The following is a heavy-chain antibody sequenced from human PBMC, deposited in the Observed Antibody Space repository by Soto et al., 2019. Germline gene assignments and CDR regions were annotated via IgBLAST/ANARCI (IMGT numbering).Heavy chain of an antibody. CDR2: IIPIFGTA. D-gene: IGHD2-15*01. V-gene: IGHV1-69*12. Sequence: QVQLVQSGAEVKKPGASVKVSCKASGGTFSSYAISWVRQAPGQGLAWMGGIIPIFGTATYAQKFQGRVTITAEESTSTAYMELSSLRSEDTSVYYCAREVVGAATGWFDPWCQGTLVTVSS. J-gene: IGHJ5*02. CDR1: GGTFSSYA. CDR3: AREVVGAATGWFDP.